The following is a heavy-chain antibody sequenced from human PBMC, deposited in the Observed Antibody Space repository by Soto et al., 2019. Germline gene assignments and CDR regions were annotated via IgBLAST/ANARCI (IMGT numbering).Heavy chain of an antibody. J-gene: IGHJ4*02. Sequence: QVQLVQSGAEVKKPGASVKVSCKASGYTFTSYYMHWVRQAPGQGLEWMGIINPSGGSTTYAQKFKGRGTMTRDTSTSTVSMELGSLRPADTAAAYCARVGGYSYGGVDYWGQGTLVTVSS. D-gene: IGHD5-18*01. CDR2: INPSGGST. V-gene: IGHV1-46*01. CDR1: GYTFTSYY. CDR3: ARVGGYSYGGVDY.